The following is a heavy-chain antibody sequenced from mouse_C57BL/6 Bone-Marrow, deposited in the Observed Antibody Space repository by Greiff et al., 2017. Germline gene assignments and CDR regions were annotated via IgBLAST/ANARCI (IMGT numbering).Heavy chain of an antibody. CDR3: AIYKWYGSSYRDYAMDY. V-gene: IGHV1-74*01. J-gene: IGHJ4*01. CDR1: GYTFTSYW. Sequence: QVHVKQSGAELVKPGASVKVSCKASGYTFTSYWMHWVKQRPGQGLEWIGSIHPSDSDTNYNQKFKGKATLTVDTSSSTAYMQRSSLTSEDSAVYDCAIYKWYGSSYRDYAMDYWGQGTSVTVSS. CDR2: IHPSDSDT. D-gene: IGHD1-1*01.